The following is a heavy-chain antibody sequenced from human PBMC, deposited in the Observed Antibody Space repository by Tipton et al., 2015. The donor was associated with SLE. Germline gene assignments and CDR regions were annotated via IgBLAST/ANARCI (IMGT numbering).Heavy chain of an antibody. CDR1: GGSISSHY. CDR2: IYYSGST. J-gene: IGHJ4*02. Sequence: TLSLTCTVSGGSISSHYWSWIRQPPGKGLEWIGYIYYSGSTNYSPSLKSRVTISVDTSKNQFSLKLSSVTAADTAVYYCAREPRIGYYDILTGDYWGQGTLVTVSS. V-gene: IGHV4-59*11. CDR3: AREPRIGYYDILTGDY. D-gene: IGHD3-9*01.